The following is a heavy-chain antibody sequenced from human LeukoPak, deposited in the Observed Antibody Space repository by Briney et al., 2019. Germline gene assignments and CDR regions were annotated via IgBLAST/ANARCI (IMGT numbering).Heavy chain of an antibody. D-gene: IGHD5-12*01. J-gene: IGHJ4*02. CDR3: ATDIVATMRVIG. CDR1: DFPFIGYT. CDR2: IPYDGSQN. V-gene: IGHV3-30*04. Sequence: GGSLRLSCAASDFPFIGYTMHWVRQAPGKGLEWVAGIPYDGSQNSYADSVKGRFSISRDNSKSALYLQLSSLRPEDTAVYYCATDIVATMRVIGWGQGTLVTVSS.